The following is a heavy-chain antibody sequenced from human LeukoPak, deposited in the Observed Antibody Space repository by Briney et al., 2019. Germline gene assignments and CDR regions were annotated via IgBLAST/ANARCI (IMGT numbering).Heavy chain of an antibody. CDR3: ARDPGSGSYPYNWFDP. V-gene: IGHV4-59*01. CDR1: GGSISSYY. J-gene: IGHJ5*02. D-gene: IGHD1-26*01. Sequence: SETLSLTCTVSGGSISSYYWSWIRQPPGKGLEWIGYIYYSGSTNYNPPLKSRVTISVDTSKNQFSLKLSSVTAADTAVYYCARDPGSGSYPYNWFDPWGQGTLVTVSS. CDR2: IYYSGST.